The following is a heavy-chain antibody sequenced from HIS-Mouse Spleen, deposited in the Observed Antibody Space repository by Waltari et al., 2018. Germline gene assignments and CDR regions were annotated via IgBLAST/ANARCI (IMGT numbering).Heavy chain of an antibody. CDR2: MNPNIGKT. CDR1: GYTFTSYD. CDR3: ARTSYSSSSYYYGMDV. V-gene: IGHV1-8*01. J-gene: IGHJ6*02. D-gene: IGHD6-13*01. Sequence: QVQLVQSGAEVKKPGASVKVSCKASGYTFTSYDINWVRQATGQGLEWMGWMNPNIGKTGYAQKFQGRVTMTRNTSISTAYMELSSLRSEDTAVYYCARTSYSSSSYYYGMDVWGQGTTVTVSS.